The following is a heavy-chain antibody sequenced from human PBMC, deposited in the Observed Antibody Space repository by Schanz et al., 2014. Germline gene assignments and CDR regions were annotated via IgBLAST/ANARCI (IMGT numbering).Heavy chain of an antibody. Sequence: QVQLRESGPGLVKPSETLSLTCSVSGGSISSRSYYWGWIRQPPGKGLEGIGNIDYDGNAYYNPSLTSQVTMSGDIPKPQFPLKVASVTAADTAVYFCARRGRAFDTWGHGTMVTVSS. J-gene: IGHJ3*02. CDR3: ARRGRAFDT. V-gene: IGHV4-39*01. CDR2: IDYDGNA. CDR1: GGSISSRSYY.